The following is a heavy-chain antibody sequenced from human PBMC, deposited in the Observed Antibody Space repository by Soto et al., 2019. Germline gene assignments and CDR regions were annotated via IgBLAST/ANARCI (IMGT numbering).Heavy chain of an antibody. Sequence: GGSLRLSCAASGFTFSGYAMHWVRQAPGKGLEYVSVISSDGDSTYYANSVKGRFTISRDNSKNTLYLQMGSLRAEDMGVYYCARAPYSNSWYSSYWGQGTLVTVSS. D-gene: IGHD6-13*01. V-gene: IGHV3-64*01. CDR2: ISSDGDST. CDR3: ARAPYSNSWYSSY. CDR1: GFTFSGYA. J-gene: IGHJ4*02.